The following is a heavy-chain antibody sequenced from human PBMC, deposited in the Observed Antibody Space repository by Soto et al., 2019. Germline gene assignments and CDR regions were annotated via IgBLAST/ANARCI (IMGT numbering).Heavy chain of an antibody. CDR2: ISGSGGST. CDR1: GFTFSSYA. Sequence: PGGSLRLSCAASGFTFSSYAMSWVRQAPGKGLEWVSAISGSGGSTYYADSVKGRFTISRDNSKNTLYLQMNSLRAEDTAVYYCAEEVRSMIVVVITSFDYWGQGTLVTVSS. V-gene: IGHV3-23*01. J-gene: IGHJ4*02. D-gene: IGHD3-22*01. CDR3: AEEVRSMIVVVITSFDY.